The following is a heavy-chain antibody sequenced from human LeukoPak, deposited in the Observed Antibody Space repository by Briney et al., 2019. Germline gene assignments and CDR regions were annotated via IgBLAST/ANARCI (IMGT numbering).Heavy chain of an antibody. D-gene: IGHD5-18*01. J-gene: IGHJ4*02. V-gene: IGHV4-34*01. Sequence: SETLSLTCAVYGGSFSGYYWSWIRQPPGKGLEWIGEINHSGSTNYNPSLKSRVTISVDTSKNQFSLKLSSVTAADTAVYYCARGRRYSYGSPFDYWGQGTLVTVSS. CDR1: GGSFSGYY. CDR2: INHSGST. CDR3: ARGRRYSYGSPFDY.